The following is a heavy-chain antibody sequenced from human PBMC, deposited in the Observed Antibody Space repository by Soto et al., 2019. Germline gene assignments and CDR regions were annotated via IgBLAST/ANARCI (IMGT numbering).Heavy chain of an antibody. D-gene: IGHD3-22*01. J-gene: IGHJ4*02. Sequence: GEALKISCKGSGYSFTTYWIGWVRQMPGKGLECMGIIYPGDSDTRYSPSFQGQVTISVDKSISTAYLQWSSLKASDTAMYYCARGFLYDSSGYYQWGQGTQVTVSS. CDR3: ARGFLYDSSGYYQ. CDR2: IYPGDSDT. CDR1: GYSFTTYW. V-gene: IGHV5-51*03.